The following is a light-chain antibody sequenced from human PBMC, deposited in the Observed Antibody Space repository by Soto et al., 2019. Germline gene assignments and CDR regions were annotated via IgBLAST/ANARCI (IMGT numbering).Light chain of an antibody. CDR1: QSVSSY. V-gene: IGKV3-11*01. Sequence: ESVLTQTPATLSLSPGDRATLSCRSSQSVSSYLAWYQQKPGQAPRLLMYETSRRATGIPARFSGSGSGTDFTLTISSLEPEDFAVYYCQQRHNWRDTFGQGTRLEIK. J-gene: IGKJ5*01. CDR3: QQRHNWRDT. CDR2: ETS.